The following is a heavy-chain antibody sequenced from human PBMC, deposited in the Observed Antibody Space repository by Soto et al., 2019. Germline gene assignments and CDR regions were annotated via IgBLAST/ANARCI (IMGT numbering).Heavy chain of an antibody. V-gene: IGHV4-59*08. J-gene: IGHJ4*02. Sequence: PSETLSLTCTVSGGSISSYYWSWIRQPPGKGLEWIGYIYYSGSTNYNPSLKSRVTILVDTSKNQFSLKLSSVTAADTAVYYCARRYVSGFDFWGQGTLVTVSS. CDR1: GGSISSYY. CDR3: ARRYVSGFDF. CDR2: IYYSGST. D-gene: IGHD3-10*01.